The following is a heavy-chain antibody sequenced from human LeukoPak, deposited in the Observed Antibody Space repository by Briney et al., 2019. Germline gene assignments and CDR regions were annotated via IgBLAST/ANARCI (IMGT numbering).Heavy chain of an antibody. J-gene: IGHJ4*02. CDR3: AREGGFYPSLEY. CDR1: GGSVSSTNW. Sequence: SETLSLTCGVSGGSVSSTNWWTWIRQPPGKGLEWIGEVHLDGRTNFNPYLKSRLTMSVDLSDAHVSLKLTSVPAAETAVYYCAREGGFYPSLEYSGQGTLVTVSS. D-gene: IGHD6-25*01. CDR2: VHLDGRT. V-gene: IGHV4-4*02.